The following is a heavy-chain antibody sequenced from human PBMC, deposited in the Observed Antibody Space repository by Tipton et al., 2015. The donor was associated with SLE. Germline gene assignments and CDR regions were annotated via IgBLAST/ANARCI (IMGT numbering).Heavy chain of an antibody. V-gene: IGHV4-4*02. CDR1: GGYITSTNW. CDR2: IYHDGNT. CDR3: AGVFNFMVQGGDYYAMDV. Sequence: TLSLTCAVSGGYITSTNWWSWVRQPPGRGLEWIGEIYHDGNTSYNPSLKSRVTMSVDNSNNQFSLRLTSVTSADTAVYYCAGVFNFMVQGGDYYAMDVWGQGTTVTVSS. D-gene: IGHD3-10*01. J-gene: IGHJ6*02.